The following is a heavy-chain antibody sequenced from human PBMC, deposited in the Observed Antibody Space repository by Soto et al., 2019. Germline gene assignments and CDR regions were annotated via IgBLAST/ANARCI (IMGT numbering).Heavy chain of an antibody. CDR3: ARARATIAAAAIFAC. D-gene: IGHD6-13*01. CDR1: GGSISTSDW. J-gene: IGHJ4*02. Sequence: QVQLQESGPGLVKPSGTLSLTCAVSGGSISTSDWSTWVRQPPGKGLEWIGEVYRTGSTNCNPSLGSRLTISVDKSKSQFSLKLTSVTAADTAVYYCARARATIAAAAIFACWGQGTLVTVSS. CDR2: VYRTGST. V-gene: IGHV4-4*02.